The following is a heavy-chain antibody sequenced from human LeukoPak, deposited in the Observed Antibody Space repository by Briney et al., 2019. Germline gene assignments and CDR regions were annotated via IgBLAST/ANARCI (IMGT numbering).Heavy chain of an antibody. Sequence: GRSLRLSCAASGFTFSSYAMHWVRQAPGKGLEWVSYISSSSSNIYHADSVKGRFAISRDNAKNSLHLQMNSLRAEDTAVYYCARVGRSGWTVDYWGQGTLVTVSS. CDR2: ISSSSSNI. V-gene: IGHV3-48*04. J-gene: IGHJ4*02. CDR3: ARVGRSGWTVDY. CDR1: GFTFSSYA. D-gene: IGHD6-19*01.